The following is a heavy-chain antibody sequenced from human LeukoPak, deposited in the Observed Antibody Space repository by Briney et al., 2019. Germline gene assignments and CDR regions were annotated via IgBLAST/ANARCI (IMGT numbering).Heavy chain of an antibody. CDR2: IHHSGTT. J-gene: IGHJ4*02. CDR1: GGSFSGYY. CDR3: ARGGSYPTSNDY. Sequence: SETLSFTCTVYGGSFSGYYWSWIRQPPGKGLEWIGEIHHSGTTNYNPSLKSRVTISLDTSKNQFSLKVSSVTAADTAVYYCARGGSYPTSNDYWGQGTLVTVSS. D-gene: IGHD1-26*01. V-gene: IGHV4-34*01.